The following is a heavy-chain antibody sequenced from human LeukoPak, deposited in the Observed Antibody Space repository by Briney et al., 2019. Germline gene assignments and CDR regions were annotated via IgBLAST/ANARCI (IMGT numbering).Heavy chain of an antibody. V-gene: IGHV1-69*04. CDR3: ARGYYYDSSGGYFDY. CDR1: GGTFSSYA. Sequence: SVKVSCKASGGTFSSYAISWVRQAPGQGLEWMGRIIPILGIANYAQKFQGRVTITADKSTSTAYMELSSLRSEDTAVYYCARGYYYDSSGGYFDYWGQGTLVTVSS. J-gene: IGHJ4*02. D-gene: IGHD3-22*01. CDR2: IIPILGIA.